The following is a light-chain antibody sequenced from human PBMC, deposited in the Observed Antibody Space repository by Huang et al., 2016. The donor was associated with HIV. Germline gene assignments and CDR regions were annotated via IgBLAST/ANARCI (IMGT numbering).Light chain of an antibody. CDR1: QNIRNF. J-gene: IGKJ3*01. CDR3: QQGYSPLRVT. V-gene: IGKV1-39*01. CDR2: DAS. Sequence: DIHMTQSPSSLSASVGDRVTITCRASQNIRNFLNWYQQKPGKAPKLLIYDASTLQSGDPSRFSGGGAGTDFTLTNSNLQPEDIAVYFCQQGYSPLRVTFGPGTKVDI.